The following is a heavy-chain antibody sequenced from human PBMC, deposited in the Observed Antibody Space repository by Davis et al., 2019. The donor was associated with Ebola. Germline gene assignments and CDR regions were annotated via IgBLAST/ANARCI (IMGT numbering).Heavy chain of an antibody. CDR3: VRDFRHRDGYNK. CDR2: IRSKANSYAT. V-gene: IGHV3-73*01. J-gene: IGHJ4*02. D-gene: IGHD5-24*01. Sequence: GESLKISCAASGFTFSGSAMHWVRQASGKGLEWVGRIRSKANSYATAYAASVKGRFTISRDDSKNTAYLQMNSLKTEDTAVYYCVRDFRHRDGYNKWGQGTLVTVSS. CDR1: GFTFSGSA.